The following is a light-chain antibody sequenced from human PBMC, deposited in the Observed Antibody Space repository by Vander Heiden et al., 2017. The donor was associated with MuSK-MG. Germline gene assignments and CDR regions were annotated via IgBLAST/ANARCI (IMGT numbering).Light chain of an antibody. CDR3: QQRSNWPPLT. Sequence: EIVLTQSPATLSLSPGERATLSCRASQSVSSYLAWYQQKPGQAPRLLIYNASNRATGIPGRFSGSGSGTDFSLTISSREPEDFAVYYCQQRSNWPPLTFGGGTKVEIK. V-gene: IGKV3-11*01. CDR2: NAS. J-gene: IGKJ4*01. CDR1: QSVSSY.